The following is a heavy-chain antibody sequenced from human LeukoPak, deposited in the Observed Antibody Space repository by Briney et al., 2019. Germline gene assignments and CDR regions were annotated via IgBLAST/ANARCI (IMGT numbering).Heavy chain of an antibody. V-gene: IGHV4-39*01. D-gene: IGHD3-10*01. Sequence: SETLSLTCTGSGGSISSSSYYWGWIRRPPGKGLEWIGSIYYSGSTYYNPSLKSRVTISVDTSKNQFSLKLSSVTAADTAVYYCARQTGRSPVSYWGQGTLVTVSS. CDR1: GGSISSSSYY. CDR3: ARQTGRSPVSY. J-gene: IGHJ4*02. CDR2: IYYSGST.